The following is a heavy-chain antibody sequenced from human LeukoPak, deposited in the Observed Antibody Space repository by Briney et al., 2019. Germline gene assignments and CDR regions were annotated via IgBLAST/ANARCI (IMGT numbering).Heavy chain of an antibody. D-gene: IGHD3-3*01. CDR3: ARARFLEWSYYFDY. Sequence: GGSLRLSRAASGVTFSGDDTNWVGHGTRKGLEWVSAVGTTGVTYYPGSVKARFTISKENAKNYLYLQMNSLRAGDTAVYYCARARFLEWSYYFDYWGQGALVTVSS. CDR2: VGTTGVT. CDR1: GVTFSGDD. V-gene: IGHV3-13*01. J-gene: IGHJ4*02.